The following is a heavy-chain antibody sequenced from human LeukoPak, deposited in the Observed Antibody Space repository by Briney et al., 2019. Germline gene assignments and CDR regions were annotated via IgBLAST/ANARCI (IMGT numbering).Heavy chain of an antibody. V-gene: IGHV3-66*02. CDR3: ARGRPSWYFDY. D-gene: IGHD1-1*01. Sequence: GGSLRLSCAASGFTVSNNYMIWVRQAPGKGLEWVSVLYSSGGTYCADSVKGRFTISRDNSKNTRYLQMNSLRAEDTAVYYCARGRPSWYFDYWGQGTLVTVSS. J-gene: IGHJ4*02. CDR2: LYSSGGT. CDR1: GFTVSNNY.